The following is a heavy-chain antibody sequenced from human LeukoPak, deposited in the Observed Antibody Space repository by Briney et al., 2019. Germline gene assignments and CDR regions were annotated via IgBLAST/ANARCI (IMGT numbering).Heavy chain of an antibody. Sequence: KPSETLSLTCTVSGVSISSYYWSWIRQPPGKGLEWIGYIYYSGSTNYNPSLKSRVTISVDTSKNQFSLKLSSVTAADTAVYYCARFKVVVAATRGYFDYWGQGTLVTVSS. J-gene: IGHJ4*02. CDR3: ARFKVVVAATRGYFDY. CDR1: GVSISSYY. CDR2: IYYSGST. V-gene: IGHV4-59*08. D-gene: IGHD2-15*01.